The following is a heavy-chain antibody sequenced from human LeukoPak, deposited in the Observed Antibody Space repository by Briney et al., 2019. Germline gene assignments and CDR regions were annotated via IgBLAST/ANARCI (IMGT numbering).Heavy chain of an antibody. D-gene: IGHD2-2*01. CDR2: IYHSGST. V-gene: IGHV4-30-2*01. CDR1: GGSISSGGYY. CDR3: ARAAEERWYRTSCFVDY. Sequence: PSQTLSLTCTVSGGSISSGGYYWSWIRQPPGKGLEWIGYIYHSGSTYYNPSLKSRVTISVDRSKNQFSLKLSSVTAADTAVYYCARAAEERWYRTSCFVDYWGQGTLVTVSS. J-gene: IGHJ4*02.